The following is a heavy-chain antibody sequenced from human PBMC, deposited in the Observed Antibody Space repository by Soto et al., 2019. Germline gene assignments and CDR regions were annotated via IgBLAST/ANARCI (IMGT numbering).Heavy chain of an antibody. CDR3: ARDPRAGGMATKRMYYYYGMDV. D-gene: IGHD5-12*01. J-gene: IGHJ6*02. CDR2: MNPNSGNT. CDR1: GYTFTSYD. Sequence: GASVKVSCKASGYTFTSYDINWVRQATGQGLEWMGWMNPNSGNTGYAQKFQGRVTMTRNTSISTAYMELSSLRSEDTAVYYCARDPRAGGMATKRMYYYYGMDVWGQGTTVTVSS. V-gene: IGHV1-8*01.